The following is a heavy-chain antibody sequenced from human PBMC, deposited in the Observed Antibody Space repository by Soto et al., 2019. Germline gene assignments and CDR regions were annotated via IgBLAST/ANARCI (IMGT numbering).Heavy chain of an antibody. Sequence: SETLSLTCTVSGGSISSSSYYWGWIRQPPGKGLEWIGSIYYSGSTYYNPSLKSRVTISVDTSKNQFSLKLSSVTAADTAVYYCARAIQGIAAAGTSNWFDPWGQGTLVTVS. CDR2: IYYSGST. V-gene: IGHV4-39*01. J-gene: IGHJ5*02. CDR3: ARAIQGIAAAGTSNWFDP. CDR1: GGSISSSSYY. D-gene: IGHD6-13*01.